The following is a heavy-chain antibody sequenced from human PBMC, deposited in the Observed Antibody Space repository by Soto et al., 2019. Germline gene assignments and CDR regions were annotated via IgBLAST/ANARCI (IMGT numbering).Heavy chain of an antibody. Sequence: PGGSLRLSCAASGLTVSANYMSWVRQAPGKGLEWVSVIYNDGNTYYADSVKGRFAISRDASKNTLYLQMDSLRAEDTAVYYCVRPFPSGRNYGMDVWSQGTTVTVSS. CDR1: GLTVSANY. D-gene: IGHD3-10*01. CDR2: IYNDGNT. V-gene: IGHV3-53*01. J-gene: IGHJ6*02. CDR3: VRPFPSGRNYGMDV.